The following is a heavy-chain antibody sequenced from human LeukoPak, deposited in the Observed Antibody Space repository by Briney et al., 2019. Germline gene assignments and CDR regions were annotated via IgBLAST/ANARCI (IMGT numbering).Heavy chain of an antibody. CDR2: ISSNSAYL. Sequence: GGSLRLSCAASGFTFRSYTMNWVRQAPGKGLEWVSSISSNSAYLYYADSLRGRFTISRDNAQNSMFLQMNSLRAEDTAVYYCAKDGQERIYFDYWGQGTLVTVSS. CDR1: GFTFRSYT. J-gene: IGHJ4*02. D-gene: IGHD1-1*01. CDR3: AKDGQERIYFDY. V-gene: IGHV3-21*04.